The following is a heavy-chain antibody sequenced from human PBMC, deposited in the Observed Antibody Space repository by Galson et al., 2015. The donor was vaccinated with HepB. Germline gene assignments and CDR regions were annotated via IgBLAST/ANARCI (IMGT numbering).Heavy chain of an antibody. CDR1: GFTFSDYY. CDR2: ISSSSTYT. J-gene: IGHJ3*02. D-gene: IGHD3-16*02. CDR3: ARDRGSYRDDAFDI. V-gene: IGHV3-11*05. Sequence: SLRLSCAASGFTFSDYYMSWIRQAPGKGLEWVSYISSSSTYTNYADSVKGRFTISRDNAKHTLYLQMNGLRAEDTAVYYCARDRGSYRDDAFDIWGQGTVVTVSS.